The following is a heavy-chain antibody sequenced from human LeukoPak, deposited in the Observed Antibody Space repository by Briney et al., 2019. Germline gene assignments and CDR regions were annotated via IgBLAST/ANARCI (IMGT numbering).Heavy chain of an antibody. CDR2: IIPILGIA. J-gene: IGHJ4*02. V-gene: IGHV1-69*04. CDR1: GGTFSSYA. CDR3: ARDYSSRVAYYFDY. Sequence: ASVKVSCKASGGTFSSYAISWVRQAPGQGLEWMGRIIPILGIANYAQKFQGRVTITADKSTSTAYMELSSLRSEDTAVYYCARDYSSRVAYYFDYWGQGTLVTVSS. D-gene: IGHD6-13*01.